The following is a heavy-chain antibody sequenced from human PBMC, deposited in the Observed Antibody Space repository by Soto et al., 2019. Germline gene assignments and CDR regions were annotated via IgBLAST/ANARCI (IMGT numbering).Heavy chain of an antibody. D-gene: IGHD6-13*01. J-gene: IGHJ4*02. CDR3: ARYRTSGSWSKFDY. V-gene: IGHV4-31*01. CDR2: IYYNGST. Sequence: QVLLQESGPRLMKPSQTLSLTCTVSGLTISSASYYWSWIRQHPGKGLEWVGNIYYNGSTYYSPSLKSQVTTWAETSKRHFTLRLTTVTTADTDVYYCARYRTSGSWSKFDYWGQGTLVAV. CDR1: GLTISSASYY.